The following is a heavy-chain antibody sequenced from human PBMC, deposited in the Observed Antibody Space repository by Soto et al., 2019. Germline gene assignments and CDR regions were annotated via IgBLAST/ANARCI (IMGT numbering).Heavy chain of an antibody. Sequence: SETLSLTCTVSGGSISSGGYYWSWIRQHPGKGLEWIGYIYYSGSTYYNPSLKSRVTISVDTSKNQFSLKLSSVTAADTAVYYCARKLLWFGESYFDYWGQGTLVTVSS. CDR3: ARKLLWFGESYFDY. CDR1: GGSISSGGYY. D-gene: IGHD3-10*01. J-gene: IGHJ4*02. V-gene: IGHV4-31*03. CDR2: IYYSGST.